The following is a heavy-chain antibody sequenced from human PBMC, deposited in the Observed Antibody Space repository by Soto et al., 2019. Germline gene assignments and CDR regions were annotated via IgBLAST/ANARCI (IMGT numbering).Heavy chain of an antibody. CDR1: GYTFTGYY. Sequence: ASVKVSCKASGYTFTGYYMHWVRQAPGQGLEWMGWINPNSGGTNYAQKFQGWVTMTRDTSISTAYMELSRLRSDDTAVYYCARDLDSYVYTVGYYFDDWGQGTLVTVSS. D-gene: IGHD5-18*01. J-gene: IGHJ4*02. CDR2: INPNSGGT. CDR3: ARDLDSYVYTVGYYFDD. V-gene: IGHV1-2*04.